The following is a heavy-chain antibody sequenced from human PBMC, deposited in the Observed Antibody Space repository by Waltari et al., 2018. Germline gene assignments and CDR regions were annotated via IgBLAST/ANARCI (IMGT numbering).Heavy chain of an antibody. CDR2: INHSGST. CDR3: ARGRAPYSSRGSYWYFDL. J-gene: IGHJ2*01. Sequence: QVQLQQWGAGLLKPSETLSLTCAVYGGSFSGYYWSWIRQPPGKGLDWIGEINHSGSTNYNPSLKSRVTIAVDTSKNQFALKLSSVTAADTAVYYCARGRAPYSSRGSYWYFDLWGRGTLVTVSS. D-gene: IGHD6-13*01. CDR1: GGSFSGYY. V-gene: IGHV4-34*01.